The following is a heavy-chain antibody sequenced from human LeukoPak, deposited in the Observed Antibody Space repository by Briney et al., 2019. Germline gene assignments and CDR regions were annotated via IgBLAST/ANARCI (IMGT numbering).Heavy chain of an antibody. J-gene: IGHJ4*02. CDR1: GFTFSSYA. CDR2: ISSNGGST. V-gene: IGHV3-64*01. CDR3: ARDGDGSGSYLGY. Sequence: PGGSLRLSCAASGFTFSSYAMHWVRQAPGKGLEYVSAISSNGGSTYYANSVKGRFTISRDNSKNTLYLQMGSLRAEDMAVYYCARDGDGSGSYLGYWGQGTLVTVSS. D-gene: IGHD3-10*01.